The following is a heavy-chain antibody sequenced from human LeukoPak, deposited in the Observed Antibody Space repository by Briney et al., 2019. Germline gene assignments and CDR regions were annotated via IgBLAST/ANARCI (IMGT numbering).Heavy chain of an antibody. J-gene: IGHJ4*02. CDR3: ARQIASTY. D-gene: IGHD5/OR15-5a*01. Sequence: GGSLRLSCAASGFTFDDYAMHWVRQAPGKGLEWVSGISWNSGSIGYADSVKGRFTISRDNAKNSLYLQMNSLRAEDTAVYYCARQIASTYWGQGTLVTVSS. CDR1: GFTFDDYA. CDR2: ISWNSGSI. V-gene: IGHV3-9*01.